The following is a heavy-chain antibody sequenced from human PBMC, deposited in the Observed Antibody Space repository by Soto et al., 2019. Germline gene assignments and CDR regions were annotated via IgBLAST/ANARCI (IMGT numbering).Heavy chain of an antibody. D-gene: IGHD3-9*01. V-gene: IGHV4-39*01. CDR3: ARHFSVDHFDY. CDR1: GGSITSSSFY. CDR2: IYYSGST. Sequence: SSETLSLTCTVSGGSITSSSFYWGWIRQPPGKGLEWIGIIYYSGSTYYNPSLKSRVTISVDTSKNQFSLKLTSVTAADTAVYYCARHFSVDHFDYWGQGALVTVSS. J-gene: IGHJ4*02.